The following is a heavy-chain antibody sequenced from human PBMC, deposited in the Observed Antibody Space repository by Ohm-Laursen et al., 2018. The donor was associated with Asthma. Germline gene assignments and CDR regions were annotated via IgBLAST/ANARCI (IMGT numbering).Heavy chain of an antibody. V-gene: IGHV1-18*04. CDR2: ISAYNGNT. CDR1: GYKFSSYG. Sequence: APVKVSCKAAGYKFSSYGISWVRQAPGQGLEWMGWISAYNGNTKYAQKFQGRVTMTTDASTSTAYMELRSLRSDDTAVYYCARDPPPSCSSSINCYFIDYWGQGTLVTVSS. J-gene: IGHJ4*02. D-gene: IGHD2-2*01. CDR3: ARDPPPSCSSSINCYFIDY.